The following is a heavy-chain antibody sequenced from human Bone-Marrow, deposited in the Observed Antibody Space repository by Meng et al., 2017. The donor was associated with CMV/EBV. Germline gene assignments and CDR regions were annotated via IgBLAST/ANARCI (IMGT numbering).Heavy chain of an antibody. CDR2: ISTSSNYI. V-gene: IGHV3-21*04. CDR3: ARDPVTGWGNQAFDI. D-gene: IGHD4-17*01. CDR1: GGSFSGYY. Sequence: GGSLRLSCAVYGGSFSGYYWSWIRQPPGKGLEWVSSISTSSNYIYYADSMRGQFTVSRDNAKNSLYLQMDTLRDEDTAVYYCARDPVTGWGNQAFDIRGHGTMVTVSS. J-gene: IGHJ3*02.